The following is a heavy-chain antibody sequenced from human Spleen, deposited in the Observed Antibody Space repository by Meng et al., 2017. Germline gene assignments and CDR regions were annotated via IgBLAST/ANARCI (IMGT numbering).Heavy chain of an antibody. CDR3: AKGEREWLLYSPYYYYYGMDV. J-gene: IGHJ6*02. CDR2: ISGSGGT. D-gene: IGHD3-3*01. Sequence: GESLKISCAASGFTFSTYAMSWVRQAPGKGLEWVSGISGSGGTFYADSVKGRFTISRDNSKNTLYLQMNSLRAEDTAVYYCAKGEREWLLYSPYYYYYGMDVWGQGTTVTVSS. CDR1: GFTFSTYA. V-gene: IGHV3-23*01.